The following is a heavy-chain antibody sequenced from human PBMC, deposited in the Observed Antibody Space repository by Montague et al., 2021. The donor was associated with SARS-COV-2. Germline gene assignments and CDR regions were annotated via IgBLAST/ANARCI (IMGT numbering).Heavy chain of an antibody. CDR2: IYLDDDK. Sequence: PALVKPTQTLTLTCTFSGFSLSTSGVGVGWIRQPPGKALEWLALIYLDDDKRYSPSLKSRLTITKDTSKNQVVLTMTNMDPVDTATYYCSHRRELLRNDSFDSWGQGTMVTVSS. V-gene: IGHV2-5*02. D-gene: IGHD1-26*01. CDR1: GFSLSTSGVG. J-gene: IGHJ3*02. CDR3: SHRRELLRNDSFDS.